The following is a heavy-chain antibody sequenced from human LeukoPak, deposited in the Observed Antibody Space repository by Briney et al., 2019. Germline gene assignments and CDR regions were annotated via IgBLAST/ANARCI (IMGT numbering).Heavy chain of an antibody. CDR1: GASISSYNYY. Sequence: SETLSLTCAVSGASISSYNYYWSWIRQHPGKGLEWIGYISSGGSTYYNPSLKSRVTISIDTSKTHFSLKLTSVTAADTAVYYCARDFHGARYFDLWGRGTLVTVSS. V-gene: IGHV4-31*11. J-gene: IGHJ2*01. CDR3: ARDFHGARYFDL. D-gene: IGHD4-17*01. CDR2: ISSGGST.